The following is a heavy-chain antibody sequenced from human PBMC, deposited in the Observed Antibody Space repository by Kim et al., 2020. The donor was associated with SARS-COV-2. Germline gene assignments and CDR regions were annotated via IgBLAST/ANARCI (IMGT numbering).Heavy chain of an antibody. J-gene: IGHJ6*02. CDR3: ARKTSAMDV. CDR2: WYN. Sequence: WYNDYAVSVKSPITITPDTSTNQFSLQLNSVTPEDTAVYYCARKTSAMDVWGQGTTVTVSS. D-gene: IGHD6-6*01. V-gene: IGHV6-1*01.